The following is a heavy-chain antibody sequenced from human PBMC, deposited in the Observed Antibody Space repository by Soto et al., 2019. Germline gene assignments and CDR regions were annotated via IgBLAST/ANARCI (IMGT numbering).Heavy chain of an antibody. J-gene: IGHJ6*03. Sequence: ASVKVSCKASGYTFTSYDINWVRQATGQGLEWMGWMKPNSGNTGYAQKFQGRVTMTRNTSISTAYMELSSLRSEDTAVYYCARGGWPVRNYYYYMDVWGKGTTVTVSS. CDR2: MKPNSGNT. CDR1: GYTFTSYD. D-gene: IGHD6-19*01. CDR3: ARGGWPVRNYYYYMDV. V-gene: IGHV1-8*01.